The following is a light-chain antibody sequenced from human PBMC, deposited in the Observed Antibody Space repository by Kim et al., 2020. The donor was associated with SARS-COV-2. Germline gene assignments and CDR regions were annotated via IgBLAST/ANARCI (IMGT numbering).Light chain of an antibody. V-gene: IGKV3-20*01. Sequence: LSPGESATRSGRASQTVDLNFLAWYQQVPGLPHRLRIYDASIRATDIPDRFSGSASGTDFTLTIDRLQPEDFAVYFCHQYAKSPKTFSQGTKLQIK. CDR2: DAS. CDR3: HQYAKSPKT. CDR1: QTVDLNF. J-gene: IGKJ2*01.